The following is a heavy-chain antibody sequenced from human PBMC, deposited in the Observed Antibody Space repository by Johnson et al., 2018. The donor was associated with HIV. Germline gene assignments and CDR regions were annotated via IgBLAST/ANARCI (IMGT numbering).Heavy chain of an antibody. V-gene: IGHV3-66*01. CDR1: GFTVSSNY. Sequence: VQLVESGGGLVQPGGSLRLSCAASGFTVSSNYISWVRQAPGRGLEWVSLIYSDGSTYYADSVKGRFTISRDDSKNTLYLQMNSLRAEDTAVYYCARAHYGSGSLDIWGQGTMVTVSS. CDR3: ARAHYGSGSLDI. D-gene: IGHD3-10*01. CDR2: IYSDGST. J-gene: IGHJ3*02.